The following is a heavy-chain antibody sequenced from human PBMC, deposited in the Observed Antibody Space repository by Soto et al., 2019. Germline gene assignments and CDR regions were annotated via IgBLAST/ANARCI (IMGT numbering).Heavy chain of an antibody. V-gene: IGHV1-3*01. Sequence: GASVKVSCKASGYTFTSYAMHWVRQAPGQRLEWMGWINAGNGNTKYSQKFQGRVTITRDTSASTAYMELSSLRSEDTAVYYCARIAAHYYYYGMDVWGQGTTVTVSS. J-gene: IGHJ6*02. CDR1: GYTFTSYA. CDR3: ARIAAHYYYYGMDV. D-gene: IGHD2-15*01. CDR2: INAGNGNT.